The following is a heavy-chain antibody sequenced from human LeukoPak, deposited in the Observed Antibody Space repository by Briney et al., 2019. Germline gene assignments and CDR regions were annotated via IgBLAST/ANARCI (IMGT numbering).Heavy chain of an antibody. D-gene: IGHD3-10*01. J-gene: IGHJ4*02. CDR3: ARDLGVLWFGESNPFDY. Sequence: GGSLRLSCAASGFIFSSYWMSWVRQAPGKGLEWVANIKQDGSEKYYVDSVKGRFTIPRDNAKNSLYLQMNSLRAEDTAVYYCARDLGVLWFGESNPFDYWGQGTLVTVSS. V-gene: IGHV3-7*01. CDR2: IKQDGSEK. CDR1: GFIFSSYW.